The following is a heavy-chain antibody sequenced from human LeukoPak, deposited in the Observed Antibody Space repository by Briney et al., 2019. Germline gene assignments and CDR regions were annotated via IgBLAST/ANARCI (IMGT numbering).Heavy chain of an antibody. CDR2: ISAYNANT. CDR3: ARVQRSSGWYIFDY. J-gene: IGHJ4*02. CDR1: GYTFTSFG. D-gene: IGHD6-19*01. Sequence: VASVKVSCRASGYTFTSFGISWVRQAPGQGLEWMGWISAYNANTNFAQNLRGRVTMTTDTSTSTAYMELRSLRSDDTAVYYCARVQRSSGWYIFDYWGQGTLVTVSS. V-gene: IGHV1-18*01.